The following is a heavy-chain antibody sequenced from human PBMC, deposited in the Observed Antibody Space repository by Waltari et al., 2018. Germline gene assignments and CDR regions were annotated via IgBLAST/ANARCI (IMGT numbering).Heavy chain of an antibody. CDR3: AREESGGGGFPGWFDP. J-gene: IGHJ5*02. CDR2: IIPILGIA. V-gene: IGHV1-69*04. CDR1: GDTFSSYA. Sequence: QVQLVQSGAEVKKPGSSVKVSCKASGDTFSSYAISWVRQAPGQGLEWMGGIIPILGIANYAQKFQGRVTITADESTSTAYMELSSLRSEDTAVYYCAREESGGGGFPGWFDPWGQGTLVTVSS. D-gene: IGHD2-15*01.